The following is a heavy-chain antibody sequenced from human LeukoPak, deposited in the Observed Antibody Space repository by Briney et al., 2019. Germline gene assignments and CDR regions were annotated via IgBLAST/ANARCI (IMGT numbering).Heavy chain of an antibody. CDR1: GFTFSSYS. CDR2: ISSSSSYI. D-gene: IGHD2-8*01. CDR3: ARAHIVLMVYAPGYMDV. V-gene: IGHV3-21*01. J-gene: IGHJ6*03. Sequence: GGSLRLSCAASGFTFSSYSMNWVRQAPGKGLEWVSSISSSSSYIYYADSVKGRFTISRDNAKNSLYLQMNSLRAEDTAVYYCARAHIVLMVYAPGYMDVWGKGTTVTVSS.